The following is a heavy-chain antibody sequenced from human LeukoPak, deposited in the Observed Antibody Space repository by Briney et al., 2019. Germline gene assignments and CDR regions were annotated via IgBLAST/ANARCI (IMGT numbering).Heavy chain of an antibody. CDR2: INRDESTT. CDR1: GFTFSSYW. Sequence: PGGSLRLSCAASGFTFSSYWMHWVRQAPGKGLVWVSRINRDESTTNYADSVKGRFTISRDNAKNSLYLQMNSLTAEDTAVYYCARKMKTGDRVGTFDIWGQGTMVTVSS. D-gene: IGHD1-1*01. J-gene: IGHJ3*02. CDR3: ARKMKTGDRVGTFDI. V-gene: IGHV3-74*01.